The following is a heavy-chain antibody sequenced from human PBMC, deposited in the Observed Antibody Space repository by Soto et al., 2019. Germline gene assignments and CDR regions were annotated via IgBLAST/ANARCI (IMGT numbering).Heavy chain of an antibody. CDR2: MNPNSGNT. Sequence: GASVKVSCKASGFTFTSSAVQWVRQARGQRLEWIGWMNPNSGNTGYAQKFQGRVTMTRNTSISTAYMELSSLRSEDTAVYYCARGYSSSWYWAYWGQGTLVTVSS. V-gene: IGHV1-8*02. J-gene: IGHJ4*02. CDR1: GFTFTSSA. CDR3: ARGYSSSWYWAY. D-gene: IGHD6-13*01.